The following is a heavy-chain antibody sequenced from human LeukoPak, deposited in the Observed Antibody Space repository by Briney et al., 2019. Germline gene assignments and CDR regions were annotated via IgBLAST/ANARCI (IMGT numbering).Heavy chain of an antibody. CDR3: ARVRMYCSSTSCYQDSAGYFDY. D-gene: IGHD2-2*01. Sequence: ASVKVSCKASGGTFSSYAISWVRQAPGQGLEWMGGIIPIFGTANYAQKFQGRVTITADKSTSTAYMELGSLRSEDTAVYYCARVRMYCSSTSCYQDSAGYFDYWGQGTLVTVSS. V-gene: IGHV1-69*06. J-gene: IGHJ4*02. CDR2: IIPIFGTA. CDR1: GGTFSSYA.